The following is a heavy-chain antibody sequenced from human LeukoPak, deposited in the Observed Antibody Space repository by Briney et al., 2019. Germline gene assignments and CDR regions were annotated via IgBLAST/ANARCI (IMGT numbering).Heavy chain of an antibody. D-gene: IGHD6-13*01. J-gene: IGHJ4*02. Sequence: GGALRLSCAASGFTFSDYDMSWSRQAPGKGLEWLSYISSGTSGHTKDADSVKGRFTISRDNAKNSQYLQMNSLGDEETAVYYWARVGTILAAGTIDYWGQGTLVTVSS. CDR2: ISSGTSGHT. V-gene: IGHV3-11*05. CDR1: GFTFSDYD. CDR3: ARVGTILAAGTIDY.